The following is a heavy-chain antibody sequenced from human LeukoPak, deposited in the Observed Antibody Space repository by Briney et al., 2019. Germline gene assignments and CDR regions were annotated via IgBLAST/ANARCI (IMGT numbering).Heavy chain of an antibody. CDR2: ISGSGGST. J-gene: IGHJ4*02. D-gene: IGHD6-19*01. Sequence: GGSLRLSCAASGITFSSYPMTWVRQAPGKGLEWVSTISGSGGSTYYADSVKGRFTVSRDNAQNTLSLQMSSLRAEDTAVYYCAKEGSSGWIPTRHFDHWGLGTLVTVSS. V-gene: IGHV3-23*01. CDR1: GITFSSYP. CDR3: AKEGSSGWIPTRHFDH.